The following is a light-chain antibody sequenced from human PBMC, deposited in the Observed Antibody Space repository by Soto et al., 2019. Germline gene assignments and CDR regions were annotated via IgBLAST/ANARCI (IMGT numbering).Light chain of an antibody. V-gene: IGKV1-27*01. CDR3: QKDHSSPLT. Sequence: DIQMTQSPSSLSASVGDRVTITCRASQGISNSLAWYQQKPGKVPKLLLYPAPTLQSGVPSRFSGSGSGTDFTLAMSSLQPEAVANYYCQKDHSSPLTFGGGTKVEIK. J-gene: IGKJ4*01. CDR1: QGISNS. CDR2: PAP.